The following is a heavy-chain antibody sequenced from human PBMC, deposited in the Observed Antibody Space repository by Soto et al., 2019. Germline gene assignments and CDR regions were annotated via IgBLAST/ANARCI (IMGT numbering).Heavy chain of an antibody. D-gene: IGHD6-19*01. J-gene: IGHJ4*02. CDR1: GFTISECS. CDR2: ITIRTGNV. CDR3: ARRSSGWYFDY. V-gene: IGHV3-48*01. Sequence: GGSLRLSCAASGFTISECSMNWVRQAPGKGLEWLAYITIRTGNVLYADSVRGRFNISRDNSKNTLYLQMNSLRAEDTAVYYCARRSSGWYFDYWGQGTLVTVS.